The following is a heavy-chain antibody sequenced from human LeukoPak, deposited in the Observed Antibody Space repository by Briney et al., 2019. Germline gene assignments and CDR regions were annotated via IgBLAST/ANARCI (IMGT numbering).Heavy chain of an antibody. Sequence: GESLKISCKASGYTFTKYWIGWVRQMPGKGLEWMAIIYPANSDTRYSASFQGQVTISADASITTAYLQWSSLTASDTAMYYCARERESGSSWFDPWGQGTLVTVSS. CDR2: IYPANSDT. J-gene: IGHJ5*02. D-gene: IGHD3-10*01. CDR1: GYTFTKYW. V-gene: IGHV5-51*01. CDR3: ARERESGSSWFDP.